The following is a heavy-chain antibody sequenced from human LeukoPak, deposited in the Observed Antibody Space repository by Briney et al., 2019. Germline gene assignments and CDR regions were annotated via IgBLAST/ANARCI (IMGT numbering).Heavy chain of an antibody. CDR2: IYHSGST. J-gene: IGHJ4*02. Sequence: PSETLSLTCAVSGGSISSSNWWSWVRQPPGKGLEWIGEIYHSGSTNYNPSLKSRVTISVDTSKNQFSLKLSSVTAADTAVYYCARPNWNDLHFDYWGQGTLVTVSS. D-gene: IGHD1-1*01. CDR1: GGSISSSNW. V-gene: IGHV4-4*02. CDR3: ARPNWNDLHFDY.